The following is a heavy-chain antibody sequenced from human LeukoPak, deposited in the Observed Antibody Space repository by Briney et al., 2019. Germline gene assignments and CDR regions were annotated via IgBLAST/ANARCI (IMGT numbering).Heavy chain of an antibody. CDR2: ISAYNGNT. V-gene: IGHV1-18*01. Sequence: ASVKVSCKASGYTFTSYGISWVRQAPGQGLEWMGWISAYNGNTNCAQKLQGRVTMTTDTSTSTAYMELRSLRSDDTAVYYCARAPSCSGGSCLRTFDYWGQGTLVTVSS. CDR3: ARAPSCSGGSCLRTFDY. J-gene: IGHJ4*02. D-gene: IGHD2-15*01. CDR1: GYTFTSYG.